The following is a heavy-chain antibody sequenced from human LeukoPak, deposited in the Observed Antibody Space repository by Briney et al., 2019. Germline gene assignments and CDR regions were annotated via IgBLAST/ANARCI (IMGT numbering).Heavy chain of an antibody. CDR1: GYTFTGYY. V-gene: IGHV1-2*02. J-gene: IGHJ4*02. CDR2: INPNSGGT. Sequence: ASVTVSCKASGYTFTGYYVHWVRQAPERGLEWMGWINPNSGGTNYAQKFQDRVTMTRDTSNSTAYMELSSLRSDDSAVYFCSRASTMAAPGAMPNDFWGQGTLVTVSS. D-gene: IGHD6-13*01. CDR3: SRASTMAAPGAMPNDF.